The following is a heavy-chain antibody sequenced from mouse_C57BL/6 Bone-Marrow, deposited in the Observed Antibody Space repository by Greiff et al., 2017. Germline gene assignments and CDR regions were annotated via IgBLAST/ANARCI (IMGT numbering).Heavy chain of an antibody. J-gene: IGHJ3*01. Sequence: QVQLQQPGAELVKPGASVKLSCKASGYTFTSYWMQWVKQRPGQGLEWIGEIDPSDSYTNYNQKFKGKATWTVDTSSSTAYMQLSSLTSEDSAVYYCARGGLRSWFAYWGQGTLVTVSA. CDR2: IDPSDSYT. D-gene: IGHD2-4*01. V-gene: IGHV1-50*01. CDR3: ARGGLRSWFAY. CDR1: GYTFTSYW.